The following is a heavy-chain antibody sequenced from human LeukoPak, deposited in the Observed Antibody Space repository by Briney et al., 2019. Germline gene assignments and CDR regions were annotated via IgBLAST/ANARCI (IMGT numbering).Heavy chain of an antibody. V-gene: IGHV1-46*01. D-gene: IGHD1-26*01. CDR3: ARDNSVGETAWWFDP. CDR1: GYTFTSYY. CDR2: ISPSGAST. Sequence: ASVKVSCKASGYTFTSYYMHGVRQAPGQGLEWMGIISPSGASTTYAQNFQGRVTMTRDMSTSTDYMELTSLTSDDTAVYYCARDNSVGETAWWFDPWGQGTLVTVSS. J-gene: IGHJ5*02.